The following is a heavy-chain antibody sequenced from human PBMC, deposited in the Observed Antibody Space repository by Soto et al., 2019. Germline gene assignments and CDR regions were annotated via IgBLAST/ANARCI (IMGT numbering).Heavy chain of an antibody. Sequence: SSETLSLTCTVSGGSISSGGYYWSWIRQHPGKGLEWTGYVYYSGSSYYNPSLKSRLTISVDTTKNQFSLQLKSMTAADTAVYYCAKLSCTSSTCYFPGWFDPWGQGTLVTVSS. CDR1: GGSISSGGYY. CDR3: AKLSCTSSTCYFPGWFDP. J-gene: IGHJ5*02. D-gene: IGHD2-2*01. CDR2: VYYSGSS. V-gene: IGHV4-31*03.